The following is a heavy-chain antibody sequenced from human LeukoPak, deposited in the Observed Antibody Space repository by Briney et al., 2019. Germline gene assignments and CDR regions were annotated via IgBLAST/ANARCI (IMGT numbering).Heavy chain of an antibody. D-gene: IGHD4-11*01. V-gene: IGHV4-34*01. CDR1: GGSFSGYY. J-gene: IGHJ4*02. CDR3: ARALALGYSNYGLLDY. Sequence: PSETLSLTCAVYGGSFSGYYWSWIRQPPGKGLEWIGEINHSGSTNYNPSLKSRVTISVDTSKNQFSLKLSSVTAADTAVYYCARALALGYSNYGLLDYWGQGTLVTVSS. CDR2: INHSGST.